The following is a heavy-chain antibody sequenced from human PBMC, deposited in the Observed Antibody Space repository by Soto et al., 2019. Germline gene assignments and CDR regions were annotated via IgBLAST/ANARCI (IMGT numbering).Heavy chain of an antibody. CDR1: GGSFSGYY. J-gene: IGHJ6*02. Sequence: QVQLQQWGAGLLKPSETLSLTCAVYGGSFSGYYWSWIRQPPGQGLEWIGEINHSGSTDYNPSLKSRVTISVDTSKSQFSLELSSVTAAATAVYYCARGWQQRVGYYYGMDVWGQGTTVTVSS. CDR3: ARGWQQRVGYYYGMDV. D-gene: IGHD6-13*01. V-gene: IGHV4-34*01. CDR2: INHSGST.